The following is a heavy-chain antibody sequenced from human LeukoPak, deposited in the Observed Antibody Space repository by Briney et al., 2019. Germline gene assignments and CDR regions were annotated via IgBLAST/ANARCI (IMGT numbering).Heavy chain of an antibody. Sequence: ASVKVSCKASGYTFTGYYMHWVRQAPGQGLEWMGWMNPNSGNTGYAQKFQGRVTMTRNTSISTAYMELRSLRSDDTAVYYCAGGTSHPWYFDYWGQGTLVTVSS. D-gene: IGHD2-2*01. CDR1: GYTFTGYY. V-gene: IGHV1-8*02. CDR2: MNPNSGNT. J-gene: IGHJ4*02. CDR3: AGGTSHPWYFDY.